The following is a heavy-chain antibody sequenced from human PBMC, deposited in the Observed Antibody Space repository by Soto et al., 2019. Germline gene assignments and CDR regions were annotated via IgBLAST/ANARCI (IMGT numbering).Heavy chain of an antibody. CDR1: GFTFTGSA. V-gene: IGHV3-73*02. Sequence: EVQLVESGGGLVQPGESLKLSCAASGFTFTGSAIHWVRQASGKGLEWVGRIRSNGDTYAAAYAAPVKGRSTVSRDDSTNAAYRQMNSLKTEDTAVYYCSISPDAECGAGSGRNGCEPWGQGTLVTVSS. J-gene: IGHJ5*02. D-gene: IGHD1-26*01. CDR3: SISPDAECGAGSGRNGCEP. CDR2: IRSNGDTYAA.